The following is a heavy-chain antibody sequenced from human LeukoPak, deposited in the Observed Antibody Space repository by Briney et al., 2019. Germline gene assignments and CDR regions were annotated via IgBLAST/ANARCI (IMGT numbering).Heavy chain of an antibody. V-gene: IGHV3-49*03. D-gene: IGHD4-17*01. Sequence: GGSLRLSCTGSGFTFGEYSMSWCRRAPGKGLEWVGFIRGKAYGETTEYAASVKGRFTISRDNSKSIAYLQMNSLNTEDSAVYYCSRSITVTISPDAFNIWGQGTMVTVSS. CDR2: IRGKAYGETT. J-gene: IGHJ3*02. CDR3: SRSITVTISPDAFNI. CDR1: GFTFGEYS.